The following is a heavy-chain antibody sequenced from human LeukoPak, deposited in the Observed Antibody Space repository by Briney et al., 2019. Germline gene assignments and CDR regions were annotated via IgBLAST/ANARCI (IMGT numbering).Heavy chain of an antibody. CDR1: GGSISSYY. V-gene: IGHV4-4*07. J-gene: IGHJ4*02. CDR2: IYRSGST. Sequence: SEPLSLTCTVSGGSISSYYWSWIRQPAGKGLEWIGRIYRSGSTNYNPSLKSRVTMSVDTSKKQFSLKLSSVTAADTAVYYCARANSYDSSGHYYEFGYWGQGTLVSVSS. D-gene: IGHD3-22*01. CDR3: ARANSYDSSGHYYEFGY.